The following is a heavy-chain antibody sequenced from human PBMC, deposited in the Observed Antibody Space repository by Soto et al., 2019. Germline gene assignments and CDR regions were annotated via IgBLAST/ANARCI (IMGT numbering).Heavy chain of an antibody. CDR2: INPNSGGT. J-gene: IGHJ6*02. CDR1: GYTFTGYY. D-gene: IGHD4-17*01. CDR3: AREENTGYYYGMDV. V-gene: IGHV1-2*02. Sequence: GASVKVSCKASGYTFTGYYMHWLRQAPGQGLEWMGWINPNSGGTNYAQKFQGRVTMTRDTSISTAYMELSRLRSDDTAVYYCAREENTGYYYGMDVWGQGTTVTVSS.